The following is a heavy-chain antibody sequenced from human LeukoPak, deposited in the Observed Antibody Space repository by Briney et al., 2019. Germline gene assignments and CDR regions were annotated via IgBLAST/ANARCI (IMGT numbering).Heavy chain of an antibody. CDR2: LIPLFGRA. CDR3: ASPKENSDYYFDS. J-gene: IGHJ4*02. Sequence: SVKVSCKASGGSLRNYAISWVRQAPGQGLEWMGGLIPLFGRAEYAQKFQGRVTITADEPTNTAYMELNFLRSRDPPIYYCASPKENSDYYFDSWGQGTLVAVSA. CDR1: GGSLRNYA. V-gene: IGHV1-69*13. D-gene: IGHD4-11*01.